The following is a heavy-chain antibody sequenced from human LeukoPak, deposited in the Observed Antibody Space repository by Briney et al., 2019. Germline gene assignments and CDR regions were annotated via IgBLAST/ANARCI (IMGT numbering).Heavy chain of an antibody. V-gene: IGHV1-69*13. D-gene: IGHD3-22*01. J-gene: IGHJ3*02. CDR3: ERPLSSGYYFLGAFDI. CDR2: IIPIFGTA. CDR1: GGTFSSYA. Sequence: SVKVSCKASGGTFSSYAISWVRQAPGQGLEWMGGIIPIFGTANYAQKFQGRVTITADESTSTAYMELSSLRSEDTAVYYCERPLSSGYYFLGAFDIWGQGTMVTVSS.